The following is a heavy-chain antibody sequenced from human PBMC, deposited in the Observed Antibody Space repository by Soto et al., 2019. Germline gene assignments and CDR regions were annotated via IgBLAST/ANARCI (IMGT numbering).Heavy chain of an antibody. D-gene: IGHD5-18*01. V-gene: IGHV4-59*01. CDR3: ARAGYSYGTGYYFDY. CDR2: IYYTGST. J-gene: IGHJ4*02. CDR1: GGSIINYY. Sequence: SETLSLTCTVSGGSIINYYWSWIRQHTGKGLEWIGFIYYTGSTNYIPSLKSRLTMSLHTSKNQFSLNLSSVTAADTAVYYCARAGYSYGTGYYFDYWGQGTLVTVSS.